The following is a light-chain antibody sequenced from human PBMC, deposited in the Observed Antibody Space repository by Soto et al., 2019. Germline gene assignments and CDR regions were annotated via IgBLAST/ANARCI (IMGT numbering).Light chain of an antibody. CDR2: YDD. CDR1: SSNIGDNA. V-gene: IGLV1-36*01. Sequence: QSVLTQPPSVSEAPRQRVTISCSGSSSNIGDNAVNWYQHLPGKAPKLLIYYDDLPPSGVSDRFSGSKSGTSASLAISGLQSDDEADYYCAAWDDSLNGYVFGTGTKVTVL. CDR3: AAWDDSLNGYV. J-gene: IGLJ1*01.